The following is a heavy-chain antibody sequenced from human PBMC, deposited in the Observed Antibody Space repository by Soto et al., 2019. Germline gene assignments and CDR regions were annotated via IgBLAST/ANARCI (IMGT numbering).Heavy chain of an antibody. CDR2: IYYSGST. CDR1: GGSISSGGYY. Sequence: QVQLQESGPGLVKPSQTLSLTCTVSGGSISSGGYYWSWIRQHPGKGLEWIGYIYYSGSTYYNPSLRSRVTIQVDTSKNQFSRKLSSVTAADTAVYYCARELGDYYDSRGFDLWGRGTLVTVSS. CDR3: ARELGDYYDSRGFDL. V-gene: IGHV4-31*03. D-gene: IGHD3-22*01. J-gene: IGHJ2*01.